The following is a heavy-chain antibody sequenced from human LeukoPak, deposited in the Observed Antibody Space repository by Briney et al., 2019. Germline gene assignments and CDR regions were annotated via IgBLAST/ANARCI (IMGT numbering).Heavy chain of an antibody. CDR1: GGTFSSYA. J-gene: IGHJ4*02. CDR2: ISAYNGNT. V-gene: IGHV1-18*01. D-gene: IGHD3-10*01. CDR3: ARDSSYYGSGSYPYFDY. Sequence: ASVKVSCKASGGTFSSYAISWVRQAPGQGLEWMGWISAYNGNTNYAQKLQGRVTMTTDTSTSTAYMELRSLRSDDTAVYYCARDSSYYGSGSYPYFDYWGQGTLVTVSS.